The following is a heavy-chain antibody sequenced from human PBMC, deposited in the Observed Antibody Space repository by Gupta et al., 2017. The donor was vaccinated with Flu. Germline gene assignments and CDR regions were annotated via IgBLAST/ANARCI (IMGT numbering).Heavy chain of an antibody. Sequence: MTSNNYLWGWMRQAPGNGLEWIGHAEYSGNTCDRPSIKSRATMSVDTSKTPFSLKLTFMNAAATAVYYCAGHNMSAKTCDHWGRGTRGNVSS. V-gene: IGHV4-39*01. CDR1: MTSNNYL. CDR3: AGHNMSAKTCDH. J-gene: IGHJ2*01. CDR2: AEYSGNT.